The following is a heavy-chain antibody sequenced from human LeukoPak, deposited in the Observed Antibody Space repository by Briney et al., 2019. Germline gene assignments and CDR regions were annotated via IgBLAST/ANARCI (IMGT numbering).Heavy chain of an antibody. CDR1: GGSISSGSYY. CDR2: IYTSGST. Sequence: SETLSLTCTVSGGSISSGSYYWSWIRQPAGKGLEWIGRIYTSGSTNYNPSLKSRVTISVDTSKNQFSLKLSSVTAADTAVYCCARDHCSSTSCPFDYWGQGTLVTVSS. V-gene: IGHV4-61*02. D-gene: IGHD2-2*01. J-gene: IGHJ4*02. CDR3: ARDHCSSTSCPFDY.